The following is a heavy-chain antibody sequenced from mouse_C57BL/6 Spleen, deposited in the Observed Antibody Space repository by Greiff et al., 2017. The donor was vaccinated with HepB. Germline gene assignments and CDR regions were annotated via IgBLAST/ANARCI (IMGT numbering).Heavy chain of an antibody. Sequence: VTLKVSGPGILQPSQTLSLTCSFSGFSLSTFGMGVGWIRQPSGTGLEWLAHIWWDDDKYYNPALKSRLTISKDTSKNQVFLKIANVDTADTATYYGARPDSLTGTREDYAMDYWGQGTSVTVSS. D-gene: IGHD4-1*01. CDR2: IWWDDDK. CDR3: ARPDSLTGTREDYAMDY. J-gene: IGHJ4*01. V-gene: IGHV8-8*01. CDR1: GFSLSTFGMG.